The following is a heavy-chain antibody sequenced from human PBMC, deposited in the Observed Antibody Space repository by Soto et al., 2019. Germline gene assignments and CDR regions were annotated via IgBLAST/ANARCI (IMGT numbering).Heavy chain of an antibody. V-gene: IGHV4-30-4*01. CDR1: GGSISSGDYY. J-gene: IGHJ4*02. CDR2: IYYRGST. Sequence: QVQLQESGPGLVKPSQTLSLTCTVSGGSISSGDYYWSWIRQPPGKGLEWIGYIYYRGSTYYNPSRKSRVTXXVXTXTNQFTLKPSSVTAADTAVYYGARVGDTAMVNPFDYWGQGTLVTVSS. CDR3: ARVGDTAMVNPFDY. D-gene: IGHD5-18*01.